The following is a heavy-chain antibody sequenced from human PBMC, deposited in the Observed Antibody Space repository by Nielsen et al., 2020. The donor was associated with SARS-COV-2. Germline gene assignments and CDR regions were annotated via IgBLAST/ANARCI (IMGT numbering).Heavy chain of an antibody. Sequence: GESLKISCQASGYKFTNYWIGWVRQMPGKGLEWVGLIYPGDSDTKYSPSFQGQVTISADKSISTAYLQWDTVKASDSATYYCARPVAAGTPWYMDVRGNGTTVTVSS. CDR3: ARPVAAGTPWYMDV. CDR2: IYPGDSDT. V-gene: IGHV5-51*01. CDR1: GYKFTNYW. D-gene: IGHD6-13*01. J-gene: IGHJ6*03.